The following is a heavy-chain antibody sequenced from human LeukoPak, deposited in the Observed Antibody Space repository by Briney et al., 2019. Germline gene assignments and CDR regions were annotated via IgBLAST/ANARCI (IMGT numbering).Heavy chain of an antibody. D-gene: IGHD6-13*01. CDR3: ARDPRIAAAATGWFDP. Sequence: ASVKVSCKASGYTFTGYYMHWVRQAPGQGLEWMGRINPNSGGTNYAQKFQGRVTMTRDMSISTAYMELSRLRSDDTAVYYCARDPRIAAAATGWFDPWGQGTLVTVSS. J-gene: IGHJ5*02. V-gene: IGHV1-2*06. CDR1: GYTFTGYY. CDR2: INPNSGGT.